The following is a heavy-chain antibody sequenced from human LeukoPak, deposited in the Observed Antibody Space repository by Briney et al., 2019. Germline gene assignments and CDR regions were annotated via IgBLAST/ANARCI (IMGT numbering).Heavy chain of an antibody. CDR3: ARGWDCSGGSCYSGYDY. D-gene: IGHD2-15*01. V-gene: IGHV4-34*01. J-gene: IGHJ4*02. CDR2: INHSGST. Sequence: PSETQSLTCAVYGGSFSGYYWSWIRQPPGKGLEWIGEINHSGSTNYNPSLKSRVTISVDTSKNQFSLKLSSVTAADTAVYYCARGWDCSGGSCYSGYDYWGQGTLVTVSS. CDR1: GGSFSGYY.